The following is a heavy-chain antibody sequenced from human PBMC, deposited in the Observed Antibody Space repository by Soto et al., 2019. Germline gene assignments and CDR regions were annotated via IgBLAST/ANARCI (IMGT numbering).Heavy chain of an antibody. D-gene: IGHD5-18*01. CDR1: GGSFSGYY. V-gene: IGHV4-34*01. CDR3: ARILLGTAMVTRYYYGMDV. J-gene: IGHJ6*02. Sequence: SETLSLTCAVYGGSFSGYYWSWIRQPPGKGLEWIGEINHSGSTNYNPSLKSRVTISVDTSKNQFSLKLSSVTAADTAVYYCARILLGTAMVTRYYYGMDVWGQGTTVTVSS. CDR2: INHSGST.